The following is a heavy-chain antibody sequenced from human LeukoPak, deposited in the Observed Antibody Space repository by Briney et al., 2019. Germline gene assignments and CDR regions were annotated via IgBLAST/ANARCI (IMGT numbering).Heavy chain of an antibody. D-gene: IGHD4-11*01. V-gene: IGHV4-31*03. CDR2: IYYSGST. J-gene: IGHJ5*02. CDR3: AREIVTTVSSPNWFAP. CDR1: RGSISSGGYY. Sequence: SQTLSLTSTVPRGSISSGGYYWSWIRQHPGKGLEWIGYIYYSGSTYYNPSLKSRVTISVDTSKNQFSLQLSSVTAAYTAVYYCAREIVTTVSSPNWFAPWGQGTLVTVSS.